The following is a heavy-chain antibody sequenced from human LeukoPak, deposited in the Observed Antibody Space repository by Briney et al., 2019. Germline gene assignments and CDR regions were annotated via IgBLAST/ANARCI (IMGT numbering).Heavy chain of an antibody. D-gene: IGHD3-10*01. V-gene: IGHV1-69*04. CDR3: ARAIRPGSYPQKDHFDY. J-gene: IGHJ4*02. Sequence: ASVKVSCKASGGTFSSYAISWVRQAPGQGLEWMGRIIPILGIANYAQKFQGRVTITADKSTSTAYMELSSLRSGDTAVYYCARAIRPGSYPQKDHFDYWGQGTLVTVSS. CDR2: IIPILGIA. CDR1: GGTFSSYA.